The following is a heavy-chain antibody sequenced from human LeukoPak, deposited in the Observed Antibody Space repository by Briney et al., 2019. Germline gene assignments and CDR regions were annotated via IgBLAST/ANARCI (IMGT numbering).Heavy chain of an antibody. D-gene: IGHD3-10*01. CDR3: AKDMGAHYYGSGSYPYNWFDR. Sequence: GRSLRLSCAASEFTFDDYELHWVPQAPGKGLEWVSGISWNSVTIASADFLKGRFTISRDNAKTYLYLQINSLRAEDTALYCCAKDMGAHYYGSGSYPYNWFDRWGQGTLVTVSS. CDR2: ISWNSVTI. J-gene: IGHJ5*02. CDR1: EFTFDDYE. V-gene: IGHV3-9*01.